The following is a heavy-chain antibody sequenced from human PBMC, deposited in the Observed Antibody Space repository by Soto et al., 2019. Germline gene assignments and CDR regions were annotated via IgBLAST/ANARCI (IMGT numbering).Heavy chain of an antibody. CDR1: GFTFSSYA. V-gene: IGHV3-23*01. D-gene: IGHD2-21*02. J-gene: IGHJ5*02. CDR3: AKASTRSAYCGGDCNWFDP. CDR2: ISGSGGST. Sequence: GGSLRLSCAASGFTFSSYAMSWVRQAPGKGLEWVSAISGSGGSTYYADSVKGRFTISRDNSKNTLYLQMNSLRAEDTAVYYCAKASTRSAYCGGDCNWFDPWGQGTLVTVSS.